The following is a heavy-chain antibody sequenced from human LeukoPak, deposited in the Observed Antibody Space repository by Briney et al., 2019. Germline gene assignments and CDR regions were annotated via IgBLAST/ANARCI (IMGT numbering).Heavy chain of an antibody. CDR3: AKSGCYGLIDY. CDR1: GYSISSGYY. V-gene: IGHV4-38-2*02. J-gene: IGHJ4*02. Sequence: SETLSLTCTVSGYSISSGYYWGWIRQPPGKGLEWIGSIYNSGSTYYNPSLKSQVTISVDTSKNQFSLKLSSVTAADTAMYYCAKSGCYGLIDYWGQGTRVTVSS. CDR2: IYNSGST. D-gene: IGHD1-26*01.